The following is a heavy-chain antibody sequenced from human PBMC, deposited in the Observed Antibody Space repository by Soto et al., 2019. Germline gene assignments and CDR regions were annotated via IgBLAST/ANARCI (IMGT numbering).Heavy chain of an antibody. J-gene: IGHJ4*02. D-gene: IGHD1-26*01. CDR1: GYTFTSYG. Sequence: QVQLVQSGAEVKKPGASVKVSCKASGYTFTSYGISWVRQAPGQGLEWMGWISANNGNTNYAQKLQGRVTMTTDTSTSTADVELSTPRPDDTAGYYCARDRGSYALDYWGQGTLVTVSS. CDR3: ARDRGSYALDY. V-gene: IGHV1-18*01. CDR2: ISANNGNT.